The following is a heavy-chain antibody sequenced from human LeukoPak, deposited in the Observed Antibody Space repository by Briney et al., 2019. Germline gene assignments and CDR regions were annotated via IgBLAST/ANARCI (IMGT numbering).Heavy chain of an antibody. CDR1: GYTLTELS. V-gene: IGHV1-24*01. J-gene: IGHJ4*02. CDR2: FDPEDGET. CDR3: AGYYYDSSGYYV. D-gene: IGHD3-22*01. Sequence: ASVKVSCKVSGYTLTELSMHWVRQAPGKGLEWMGGFDPEDGETIYAQKLQGRVTMTTDTSTSTAYMELRSLRSDDTAVYYCAGYYYDSSGYYVWGQGTLVTVSS.